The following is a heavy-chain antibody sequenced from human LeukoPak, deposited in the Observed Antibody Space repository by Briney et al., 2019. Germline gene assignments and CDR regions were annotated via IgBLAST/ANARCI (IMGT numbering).Heavy chain of an antibody. Sequence: PGGSLRLSCAASGFTVSSNYMSWVRQAPGKGLEWVSVIYSGGSTYYADSVKGRFTISRDSSKNTLYLQMNSLRAEDTAVYYCARDSSGWTDYWGQGTLVTVSS. CDR3: ARDSSGWTDY. CDR1: GFTVSSNY. CDR2: IYSGGST. V-gene: IGHV3-53*01. J-gene: IGHJ4*02. D-gene: IGHD6-19*01.